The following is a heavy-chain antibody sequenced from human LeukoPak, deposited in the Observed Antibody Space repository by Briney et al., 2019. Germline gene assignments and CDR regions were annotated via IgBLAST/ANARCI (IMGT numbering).Heavy chain of an antibody. V-gene: IGHV3-7*01. CDR3: ASSYLKH. CDR2: IGQGERQM. J-gene: IGHJ1*01. Sequence: GGSLRPSCVASGFAYSTTWMNWVRQAPGKGLEWVANIGQGERQMNYADSVKGRFSISRDNARNSLFLQLNSLRAEDTAVYYCASSYLKHWGQGTLVTVSS. CDR1: GFAYSTTW.